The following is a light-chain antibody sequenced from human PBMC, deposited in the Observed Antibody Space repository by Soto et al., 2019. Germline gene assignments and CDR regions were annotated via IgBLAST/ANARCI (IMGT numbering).Light chain of an antibody. J-gene: IGKJ4*01. V-gene: IGKV3-15*01. CDR2: GAS. CDR1: QNILSN. CDR3: QQYNSWPLT. Sequence: IVMTQSPATLSVSPWERATLSCRASQNILSNLAWYQQKPGQAPRLLIYGASTRATGIPARFSGSGYGTEFTLTISSLQSEDFAVYYCQQYNSWPLTFGGGTKVDIK.